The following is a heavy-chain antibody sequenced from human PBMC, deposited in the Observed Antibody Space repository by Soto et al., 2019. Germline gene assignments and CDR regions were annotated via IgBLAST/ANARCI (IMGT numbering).Heavy chain of an antibody. CDR3: ARDLTVVPALRGLHYYYYYGMDV. V-gene: IGHV4-30-4*08. D-gene: IGHD2-2*01. CDR2: IYYSGST. J-gene: IGHJ6*02. Sequence: SETLSLTCTVSGGSISVGDYYWSWIRQPPGKGLEWIGYIYYSGSTYYNPSLKGRVTISVDTSKNQFSLKLGSVNDADTAVYYCARDLTVVPALRGLHYYYYYGMDVWGQGTTVTVSS. CDR1: GGSISVGDYY.